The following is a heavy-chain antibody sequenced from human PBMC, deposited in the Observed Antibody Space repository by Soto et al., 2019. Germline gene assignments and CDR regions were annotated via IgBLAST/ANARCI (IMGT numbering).Heavy chain of an antibody. CDR3: ARVPTGKDGAWNF. V-gene: IGHV3-74*01. Sequence: EEQLVESGGGLVQPGGSLRLSCTASGFTLSNYWLHWVRQTPGQGLVWVSRMRPGGSVTDYADAVRGRITNSGDNAKNPPYPQMTSLRGDDTAVYYCARVPTGKDGAWNFWGKGTLVTVSS. CDR2: MRPGGSVT. D-gene: IGHD2-21*01. J-gene: IGHJ4*02. CDR1: GFTLSNYW.